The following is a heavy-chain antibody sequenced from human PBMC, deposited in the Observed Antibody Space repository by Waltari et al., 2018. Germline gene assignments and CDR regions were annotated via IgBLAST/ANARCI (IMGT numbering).Heavy chain of an antibody. V-gene: IGHV4-59*11. CDR2: IYYSGST. D-gene: IGHD6-13*01. Sequence: QVQLQESGPGLVKPSATLSLTCTVSGGSISSPYWSWIRQPPGKGLEWIGYIYYSGSTNYNPPLKSRVTISVDTSKNQFSLKLSSVTAADTAVYYCARELAADPWGQGTLVTVSS. CDR3: ARELAADP. J-gene: IGHJ5*02. CDR1: GGSISSPY.